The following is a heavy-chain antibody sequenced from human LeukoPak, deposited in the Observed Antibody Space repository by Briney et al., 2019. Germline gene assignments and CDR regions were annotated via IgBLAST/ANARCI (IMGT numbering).Heavy chain of an antibody. J-gene: IGHJ4*02. D-gene: IGHD6-13*01. CDR1: GFTFSNYG. Sequence: GRSLRLSCAASGFTFSNYGMHWVRQAPGKGLEWVSYISTSGGTIYYADSVKGRFTISRDNAKNSLFLQMNTLRAEDTAVYYCASRSSWSSRPFDYWGQGTLVTVSS. CDR2: ISTSGGTI. V-gene: IGHV3-48*04. CDR3: ASRSSWSSRPFDY.